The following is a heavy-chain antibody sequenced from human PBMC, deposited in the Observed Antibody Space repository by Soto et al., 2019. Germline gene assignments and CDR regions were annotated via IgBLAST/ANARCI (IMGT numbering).Heavy chain of an antibody. CDR1: GGSISSGGYS. CDR2: IYHSGST. Sequence: QLQLQESGSGLVKPSQTLSLTCAVSGGSISSGGYSWSWIRQPPGKGLEWIGYIYHSGSTYYNPSLKRRVTMSVGRSKNQCSLKLSSVTAADTAVYYCARGWGKDTPMTAWGQGTLVTVSS. J-gene: IGHJ4*02. D-gene: IGHD5-18*01. CDR3: ARGWGKDTPMTA. V-gene: IGHV4-30-2*01.